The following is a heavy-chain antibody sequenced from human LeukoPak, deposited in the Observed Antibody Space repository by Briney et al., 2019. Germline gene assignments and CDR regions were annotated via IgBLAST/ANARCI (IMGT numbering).Heavy chain of an antibody. CDR1: GGSISSGSYY. J-gene: IGHJ4*02. CDR3: AREGVVPAATMDY. D-gene: IGHD2-2*01. V-gene: IGHV4-61*09. Sequence: SETLSLTCTVSGGSISSGSYYWTWIRQPAGKGLEWIGHIYTSGSTNYNPSLKSRVTIAMDTSKNHFSLKLSSVTAADTAVYYCAREGVVPAATMDYWGQGTLVTVSS. CDR2: IYTSGST.